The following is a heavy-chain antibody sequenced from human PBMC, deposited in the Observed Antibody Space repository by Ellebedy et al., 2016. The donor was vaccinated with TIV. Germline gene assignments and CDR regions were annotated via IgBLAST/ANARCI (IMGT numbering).Heavy chain of an antibody. J-gene: IGHJ4*02. CDR3: ATTRENSSGWYGTLGY. D-gene: IGHD6-19*01. Sequence: SVKVSXXASGGTFSSYAISWVRQAPGQGLEWMGGIIPIFGTANYAQKFQGRVTITADKSTSTAYMELSSLRSEDTAVYYCATTRENSSGWYGTLGYWGQGTLVTVSS. CDR1: GGTFSSYA. CDR2: IIPIFGTA. V-gene: IGHV1-69*06.